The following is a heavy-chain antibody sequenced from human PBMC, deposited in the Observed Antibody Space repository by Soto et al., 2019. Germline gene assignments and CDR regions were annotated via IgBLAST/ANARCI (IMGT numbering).Heavy chain of an antibody. CDR2: IYYSGIT. D-gene: IGHD1-26*01. CDR3: ARDHRGSYPSGIDY. CDR1: GGSVSGGIYY. Sequence: SETLSLTCTVSGGSVSGGIYYWSWIRHPPGKGLEWIGYIYYSGITNYNPSLKSRVTISVDTSKNQFSLKLSSVTAADTAVYYCARDHRGSYPSGIDYWGQGTLVTVSS. J-gene: IGHJ4*02. V-gene: IGHV4-61*01.